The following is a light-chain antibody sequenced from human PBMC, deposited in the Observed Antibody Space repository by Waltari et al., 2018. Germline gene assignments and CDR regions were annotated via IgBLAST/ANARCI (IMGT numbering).Light chain of an antibody. V-gene: IGKV3-15*01. CDR3: QQYNEWPYT. CDR1: KSVGNN. Sequence: ETIMTQSPATLSVSPGETATLSCRASKSVGNNIAWFQQTPGQAPRLLIYVTSSRSTNIPGRFSGAGSGTDFTLTISGLQSEDFAVYYCQQYNEWPYTLGQGT. CDR2: VTS. J-gene: IGKJ2*01.